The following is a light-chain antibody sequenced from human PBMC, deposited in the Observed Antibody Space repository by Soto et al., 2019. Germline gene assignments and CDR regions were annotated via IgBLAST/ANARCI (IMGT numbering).Light chain of an antibody. CDR3: QQYHTSWT. V-gene: IGKV1-5*01. CDR2: DGF. CDR1: QSISRW. J-gene: IGKJ1*01. Sequence: IQMTPSPSTLSASVGDRVTITCRASQSISRWLAWYQQKPGKAPNLLIHDGFSLESGVPSRFSGSGSGTEFTLTITSLQPDDFATYYCQQYHTSWTFGQGTKVDIK.